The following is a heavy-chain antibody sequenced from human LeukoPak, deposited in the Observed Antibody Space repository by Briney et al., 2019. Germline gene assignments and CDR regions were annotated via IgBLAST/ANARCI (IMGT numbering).Heavy chain of an antibody. CDR2: IKQDGSEK. J-gene: IGHJ4*02. Sequence: PGGSLRLSCAASGFTFSSYWMSWVRQAPGKGLEWVANIKQDGSEKYYVDSVKGRFTISRDNAKNSLYLQMNSLRAEDTAVYYCARDMFNYDILTGYPIAFDYWGQGTLVTVSS. V-gene: IGHV3-7*01. D-gene: IGHD3-9*01. CDR1: GFTFSSYW. CDR3: ARDMFNYDILTGYPIAFDY.